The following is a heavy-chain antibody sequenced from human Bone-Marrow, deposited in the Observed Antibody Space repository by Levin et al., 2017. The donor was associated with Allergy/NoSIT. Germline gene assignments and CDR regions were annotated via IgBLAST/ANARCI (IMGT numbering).Heavy chain of an antibody. CDR2: IYYSGST. D-gene: IGHD3-10*01. V-gene: IGHV4-39*07. CDR1: GGSISSSSYY. Sequence: PSETLSLTCTVSGGSISSSSYYWGWIRQPPGKGLEWIGSIYYSGSTYYNPSLKSRVTISVATSKNQFSLKLSSVSAADTAVYYCARGRAPGFDYWGQGTLVTVAS. J-gene: IGHJ4*02. CDR3: ARGRAPGFDY.